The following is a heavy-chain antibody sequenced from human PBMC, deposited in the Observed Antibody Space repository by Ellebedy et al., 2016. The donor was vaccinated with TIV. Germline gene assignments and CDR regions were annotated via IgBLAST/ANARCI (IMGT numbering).Heavy chain of an antibody. CDR2: ISYDGSNK. CDR3: ARDGGNWLWVPEYYFDY. J-gene: IGHJ4*02. Sequence: GESLKISCAASGFAFSSYVMHWVRQAPGKGLEWVTLISYDGSNKYYADSVKGRFTISRDNSKHTVYLQMNSLRAEDTAMYYCARDGGNWLWVPEYYFDYWGQGTLVTVSS. V-gene: IGHV3-30-3*01. CDR1: GFAFSSYV. D-gene: IGHD3-9*01.